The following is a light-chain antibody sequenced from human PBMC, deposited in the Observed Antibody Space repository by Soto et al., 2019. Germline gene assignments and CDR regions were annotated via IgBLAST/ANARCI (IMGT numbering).Light chain of an antibody. CDR2: GAS. V-gene: IGKV3-20*01. J-gene: IGKJ5*01. CDR1: QSVSSSY. CDR3: QQYGSSPPVT. Sequence: EIVLTQSPGTLSLSPGERATLSCRASQSVSSSYLAWYQQNPGQAPRLLIYGASGRATGIPDRFSGSVSGTDFTLTISRLEPEDFAVYYCQQYGSSPPVTFGQGTRLEIK.